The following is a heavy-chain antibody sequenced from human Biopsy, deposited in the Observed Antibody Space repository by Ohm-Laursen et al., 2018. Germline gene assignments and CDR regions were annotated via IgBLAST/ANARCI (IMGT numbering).Heavy chain of an antibody. CDR1: GFPFSDYH. J-gene: IGHJ6*02. CDR2: ISGGGTI. Sequence: SLRLSCSASGFPFSDYHMRWIRQAPGRGLEWVSYISGGGTIYYGDSMKGRVTISRDNAKNSLYLQMHSLRAEDTAVYYCARDTRWSPYSMDVWGQGTTVTASS. V-gene: IGHV3-11*01. D-gene: IGHD4-23*01. CDR3: ARDTRWSPYSMDV.